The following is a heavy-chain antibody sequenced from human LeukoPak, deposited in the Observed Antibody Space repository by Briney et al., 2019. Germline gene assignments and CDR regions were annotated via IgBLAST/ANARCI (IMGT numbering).Heavy chain of an antibody. V-gene: IGHV3-7*04. J-gene: IGHJ4*02. CDR3: ARNYD. CDR2: INQDGGEK. D-gene: IGHD3-16*01. CDR1: GFTFSSNW. Sequence: SGGSLRLSCTASGFTFSSNWMTWVRQAPGKGLEWVANINQDGGEKYYVDSVKGRFTISRDNAKSSLYLQMNSLRAEDTAVYYCARNYDWGQGTLVTVSS.